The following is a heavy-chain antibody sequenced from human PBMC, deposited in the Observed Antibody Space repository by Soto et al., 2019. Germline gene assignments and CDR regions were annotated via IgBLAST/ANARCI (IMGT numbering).Heavy chain of an antibody. CDR3: ARHRYRHSVSYFPY. V-gene: IGHV4-59*08. CDR2: IYYSGST. CDR1: GGSIINYY. Sequence: SATLSLTCIVSGGSIINYYWSWILQPPGKGLEWIGYIYYSGSTNYNPSLTSRVTISVDTSKNQFSLKLSSVTAADTAVYYCARHRYRHSVSYFPYWGQVTLVTVS. J-gene: IGHJ4*02. D-gene: IGHD1-26*01.